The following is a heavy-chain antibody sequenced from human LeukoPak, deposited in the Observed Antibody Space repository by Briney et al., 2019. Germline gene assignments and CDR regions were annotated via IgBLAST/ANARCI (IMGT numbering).Heavy chain of an antibody. J-gene: IGHJ4*02. V-gene: IGHV3-23*01. Sequence: GGSLRLSCAASGFTFSSYAMSWVRQAPGKGLEWVSAISGSGGSTYYADSVKGRFTISRDNVKNSLYLQMNSLRAEDTAVYYCARGRDSSSSYPGYWGQGTLVTVSS. CDR2: ISGSGGST. CDR1: GFTFSSYA. CDR3: ARGRDSSSSYPGY. D-gene: IGHD6-6*01.